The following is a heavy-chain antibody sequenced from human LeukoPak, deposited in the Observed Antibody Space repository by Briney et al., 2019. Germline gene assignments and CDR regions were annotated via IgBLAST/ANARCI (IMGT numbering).Heavy chain of an antibody. J-gene: IGHJ4*02. Sequence: ASVKVSCKASGYTFTSYDINWVRQATGQGLEWMGWMNPNSGNTGYAQRFQGRVTMTRNTSISTAYMELSSLRSEDTAVYYCASVGFGYYYGSGSYSNWGQGTLVTVSS. CDR3: ASVGFGYYYGSGSYSN. CDR2: MNPNSGNT. V-gene: IGHV1-8*01. D-gene: IGHD3-10*01. CDR1: GYTFTSYD.